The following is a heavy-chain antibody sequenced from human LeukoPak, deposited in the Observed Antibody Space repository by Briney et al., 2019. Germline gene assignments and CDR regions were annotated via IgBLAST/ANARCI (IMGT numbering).Heavy chain of an antibody. CDR1: GGSIGRSGYY. CDR3: ASEFGDHTSSWYWFDT. D-gene: IGHD6-13*01. V-gene: IGHV4-39*01. Sequence: SETLSLTCTVSGGSIGRSGYYWGWIRQPPGKGLEWIGSIYYTGNTYYNPSLKSRVTISVDTSKNQFSLKLSSVTAAETAVYYCASEFGDHTSSWYWFDTWGQGTLVPVSS. J-gene: IGHJ5*02. CDR2: IYYTGNT.